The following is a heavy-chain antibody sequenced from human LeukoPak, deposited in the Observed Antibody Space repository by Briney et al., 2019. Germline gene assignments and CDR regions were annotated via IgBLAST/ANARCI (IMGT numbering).Heavy chain of an antibody. Sequence: PGGSLRLSCAASGFTFSSYGMHWVRQAPGKGLEWMALIWYDGGIKYYEDSVKGRFTISRDNSRNMLYLQMNSLRAEDTAVYYCAKDRTVVGATSFDYWSLGTLVTVSS. CDR3: AKDRTVVGATSFDY. CDR1: GFTFSSYG. D-gene: IGHD1-26*01. J-gene: IGHJ4*02. CDR2: IWYDGGIK. V-gene: IGHV3-30*02.